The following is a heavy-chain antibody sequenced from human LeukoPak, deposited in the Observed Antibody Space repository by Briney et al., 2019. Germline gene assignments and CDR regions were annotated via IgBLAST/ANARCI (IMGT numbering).Heavy chain of an antibody. CDR3: AKGGGSVLRYFDWLPGYHDAFDI. V-gene: IGHV3-30*18. J-gene: IGHJ3*02. Sequence: PGRSLRLSCAASGFTFSSYGMHWVRQAPGKGLEWVAVISYDGSNKYYADSVKGRFTISRDNSKNTLYVEMSSLRAEETAVYYCAKGGGSVLRYFDWLPGYHDAFDIWGQGTMVTVSS. D-gene: IGHD3-9*01. CDR2: ISYDGSNK. CDR1: GFTFSSYG.